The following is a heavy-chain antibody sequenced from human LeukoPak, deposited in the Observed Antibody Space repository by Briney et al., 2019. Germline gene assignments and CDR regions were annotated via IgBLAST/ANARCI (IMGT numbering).Heavy chain of an antibody. Sequence: PGGSLRLSCAASGFTFSAYTMKWVRQAPGKGLEWVSSISGSSTYIYYVDSVQGRFTISRDNAKNSLYLQMNSLRAEDTAVYYCARGGGYCGGDCYGIDYWGQGTLVTVSS. D-gene: IGHD2-21*01. J-gene: IGHJ4*02. V-gene: IGHV3-21*01. CDR2: ISGSSTYI. CDR3: ARGGGYCGGDCYGIDY. CDR1: GFTFSAYT.